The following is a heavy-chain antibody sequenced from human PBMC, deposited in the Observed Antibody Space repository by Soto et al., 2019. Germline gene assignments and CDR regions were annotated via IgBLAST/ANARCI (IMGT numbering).Heavy chain of an antibody. Sequence: PAASLRLSCAASGFTLSSYAMSWVRQAPGKGLEWVSTFSGTGGYTYYADSVKGRFTISRDDSKNTLFLHMNSLRAADTAVYYCARGQRALITYGPFDPWGQGTLVTVSS. J-gene: IGHJ5*02. CDR1: GFTLSSYA. V-gene: IGHV3-23*01. D-gene: IGHD4-17*01. CDR3: ARGQRALITYGPFDP. CDR2: FSGTGGYT.